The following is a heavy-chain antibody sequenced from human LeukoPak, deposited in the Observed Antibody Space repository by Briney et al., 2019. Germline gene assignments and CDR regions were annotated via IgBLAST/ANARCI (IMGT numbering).Heavy chain of an antibody. CDR1: GYTFTAYY. V-gene: IGHV1-2*02. J-gene: IGHJ4*02. CDR2: INPNSGGT. D-gene: IGHD1-26*01. CDR3: ARGSGSYYVSFFDF. Sequence: ASVTVSCKASGYTFTAYYVHWVGQAPGQGLEWMGWINPNSGGTNYAQKFQGRVTMTRDTSISTTYMELSRLTSDDTAVYYCARGSGSYYVSFFDFWGQGTLVSVFS.